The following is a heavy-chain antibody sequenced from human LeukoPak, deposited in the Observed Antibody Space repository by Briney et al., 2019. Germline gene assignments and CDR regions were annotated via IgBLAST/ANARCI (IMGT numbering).Heavy chain of an antibody. CDR3: ARAPRDSSGYYYYYYYYMDV. D-gene: IGHD3-22*01. Sequence: PSETLSLTCAVYGGSFSGYYWSWIRQPPGKGLEWIGYIYYSGSTNYNPSLKSRVTISVDTSKNQFSLKLSSVTAADTAVYYCARAPRDSSGYYYYYYYYMDVWGKGTTVTVSS. J-gene: IGHJ6*03. V-gene: IGHV4-59*01. CDR2: IYYSGST. CDR1: GGSFSGYY.